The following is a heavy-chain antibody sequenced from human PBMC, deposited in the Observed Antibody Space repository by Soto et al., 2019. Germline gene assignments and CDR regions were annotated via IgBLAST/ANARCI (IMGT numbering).Heavy chain of an antibody. CDR3: ARDSNVLRFLEWSYDAFDI. V-gene: IGHV1-18*01. Sequence: QVQLVQSGAEVKKPGASVKVSCKASGYTFTSYGISWVRQAPGQGLEWMGWISAYNGNTNYAQKHQGRGTMTTDTSTSTTYMELRSLRSDDTAVYYCARDSNVLRFLEWSYDAFDIWGQGTMVTVSS. J-gene: IGHJ3*02. D-gene: IGHD3-3*01. CDR1: GYTFTSYG. CDR2: ISAYNGNT.